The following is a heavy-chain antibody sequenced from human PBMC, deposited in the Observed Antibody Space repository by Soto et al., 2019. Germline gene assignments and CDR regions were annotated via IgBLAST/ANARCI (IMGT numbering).Heavy chain of an antibody. CDR2: IRSKAYGGTT. J-gene: IGHJ4*02. V-gene: IGHV3-49*03. Sequence: GGSLRLSCTASGFTFGDYAMSWFRQAPGKGLEWVGFIRSKAYGGTTEYAASVKGRFTISRDDSKSIAYLQMNSLKTEDTAVYYCARSRALSITPFFDYWGQGTLVTVSS. D-gene: IGHD1-20*01. CDR3: ARSRALSITPFFDY. CDR1: GFTFGDYA.